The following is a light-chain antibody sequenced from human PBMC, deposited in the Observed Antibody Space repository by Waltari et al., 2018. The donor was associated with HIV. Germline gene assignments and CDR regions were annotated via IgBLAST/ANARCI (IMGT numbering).Light chain of an antibody. CDR3: QQYYSVPYT. CDR1: RNLLYSYNKSY. V-gene: IGKV4-1*01. CDR2: WAS. Sequence: DVVVTQSPDSLAVSVGERATLNCKSSRNLLYSYNKSYLAWYQQKAGQRPKLLIYWASTRESGVPDRFSGSGSGTDFTLTISSLQAEDVAVYYCQQYYSVPYTFGQGTKLEIK. J-gene: IGKJ2*01.